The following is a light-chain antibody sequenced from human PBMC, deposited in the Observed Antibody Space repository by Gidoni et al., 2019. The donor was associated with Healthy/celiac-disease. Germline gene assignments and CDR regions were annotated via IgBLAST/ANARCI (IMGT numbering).Light chain of an antibody. Sequence: EIVLTPSPGTLSLSPGESATLSCRASQSVSSSYLAWYQQKPGQAPRLLIYGASSRATGIPDRFSGSGSGTDFTLTISRLEAEDLAVYYCQQYGSSPYTFGQGTKLEIK. CDR1: QSVSSSY. J-gene: IGKJ2*01. V-gene: IGKV3-20*01. CDR2: GAS. CDR3: QQYGSSPYT.